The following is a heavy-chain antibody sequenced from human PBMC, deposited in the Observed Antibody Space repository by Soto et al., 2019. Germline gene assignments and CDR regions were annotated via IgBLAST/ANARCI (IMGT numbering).Heavy chain of an antibody. Sequence: EVQLLESGGGLVQPGGSLRLSCAASGFTFSSYAMSWVRQAPGKGLEWVSVISGSGGSTCYADSVKGRFTISRDNSKNTLYLQMNSLRAEDTAVYYCARRGSGSYYDYWGQGTLVTVSS. CDR1: GFTFSSYA. J-gene: IGHJ4*02. CDR3: ARRGSGSYYDY. D-gene: IGHD1-26*01. CDR2: ISGSGGST. V-gene: IGHV3-23*01.